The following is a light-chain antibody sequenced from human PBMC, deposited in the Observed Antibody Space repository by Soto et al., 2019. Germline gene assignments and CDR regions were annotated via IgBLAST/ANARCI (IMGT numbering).Light chain of an antibody. V-gene: IGLV1-40*01. CDR2: GNS. CDR3: QSYDSSLSVVV. J-gene: IGLJ2*01. Sequence: QSVLTQPPSVSGAPGQRGTISCTGGTSNIGAGYDVHWYHQLPGTAPKLLIYGNSNRPSGVPDRFSGSKSGTSASLAITGLQAEDEADYYCQSYDSSLSVVVFGGGTKLTVL. CDR1: TSNIGAGYD.